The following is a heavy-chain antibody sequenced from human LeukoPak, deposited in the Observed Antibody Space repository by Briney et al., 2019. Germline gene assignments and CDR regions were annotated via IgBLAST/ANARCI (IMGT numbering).Heavy chain of an antibody. D-gene: IGHD6-13*01. Sequence: GGSLRLSCAASRFTFSSYWMHWVRQTPGKGLAWASCVSTDGSITRYADSVKGRFTISRDNAKNSLYLQLNGLRAEDTALYYCARVRSSIWSRQVSIWFDPWGQGTLVIVSS. J-gene: IGHJ5*02. CDR2: VSTDGSIT. V-gene: IGHV3-74*01. CDR3: ARVRSSIWSRQVSIWFDP. CDR1: RFTFSSYW.